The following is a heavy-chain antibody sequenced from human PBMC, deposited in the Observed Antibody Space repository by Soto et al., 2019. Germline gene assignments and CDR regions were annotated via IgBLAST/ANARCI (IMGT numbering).Heavy chain of an antibody. Sequence: GGSLRLSCAASGFTFSSYAMSWVRQAPGKGLEWVSGISGGGGITYYADSVKGRFTISRDNSKNTLYVQMNSLRAEDMAVYYCAKYRSYSSSYYWFDPWGQGTLVTVSS. CDR2: ISGGGGIT. J-gene: IGHJ5*02. CDR3: AKYRSYSSSYYWFDP. D-gene: IGHD6-13*01. V-gene: IGHV3-23*01. CDR1: GFTFSSYA.